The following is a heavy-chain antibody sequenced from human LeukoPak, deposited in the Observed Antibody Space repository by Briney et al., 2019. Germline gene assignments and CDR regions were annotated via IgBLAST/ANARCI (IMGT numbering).Heavy chain of an antibody. Sequence: SETLSLTCAVSGGSVSSGGYSWSWIRQPPGKGLEWIGYLFYTGNTYYNPSLKSRVLISVDTSKNQFSLKLTSVAAADTAVYYCARGTYTMTTDAFDIWGQGTMVTVSS. CDR2: LFYTGNT. CDR3: ARGTYTMTTDAFDI. J-gene: IGHJ3*02. CDR1: GGSVSSGGYS. D-gene: IGHD2-2*02. V-gene: IGHV4-30-4*07.